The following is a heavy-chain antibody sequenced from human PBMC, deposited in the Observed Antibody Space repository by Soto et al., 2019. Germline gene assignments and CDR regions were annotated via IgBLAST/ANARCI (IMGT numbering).Heavy chain of an antibody. CDR3: AAYEGPGVVSSRYYYYGMDV. Sequence: PSETLSLTCAVYGGSFSGYYWSWIRQPPGKGLEWIGEINHSGSTNYNPSLKSRVTISVDTSKNQFSLKLSSVTAADTAVYYCAAYEGPGVVSSRYYYYGMDVWGQGTTVTVSS. V-gene: IGHV4-34*01. CDR2: INHSGST. J-gene: IGHJ6*02. D-gene: IGHD3-3*01. CDR1: GGSFSGYY.